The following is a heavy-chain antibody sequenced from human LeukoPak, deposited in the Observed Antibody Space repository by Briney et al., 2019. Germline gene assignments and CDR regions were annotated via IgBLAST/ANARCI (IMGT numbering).Heavy chain of an antibody. CDR2: MSSSSSTI. CDR1: GVTFSDYY. D-gene: IGHD2-2*01. J-gene: IGHJ6*02. Sequence: RGSPRLSCAASGVTFSDYYMSWIRDAPGKRGQRGSYMSSSSSTIYYADSVKGRFTISRDNAKNSLYLQMNSLRAEDTAVYYCARDGSIVVVPAIYYYGMDVWGQGTTVTVSS. CDR3: ARDGSIVVVPAIYYYGMDV. V-gene: IGHV3-11*01.